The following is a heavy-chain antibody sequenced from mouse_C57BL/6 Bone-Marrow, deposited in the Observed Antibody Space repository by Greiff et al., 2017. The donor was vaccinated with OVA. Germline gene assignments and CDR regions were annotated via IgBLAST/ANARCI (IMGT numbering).Heavy chain of an antibody. CDR3: AGGPDRGYFDV. CDR1: GFTFSSYA. CDR2: ISDGGSYT. Sequence: EVKVVESGGGLVKPGGSLKLSCAASGFTFSSYAMSWVRQTPEKRLEWVATISDGGSYTYYPDNVKGRFTISRDNAKNNLYLQMSHLKSEDTAMYYCAGGPDRGYFDVWGTGTTVTVYS. V-gene: IGHV5-4*03. J-gene: IGHJ1*03.